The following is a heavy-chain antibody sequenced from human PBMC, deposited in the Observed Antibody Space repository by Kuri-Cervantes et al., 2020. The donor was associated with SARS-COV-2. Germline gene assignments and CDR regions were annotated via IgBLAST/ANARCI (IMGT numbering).Heavy chain of an antibody. D-gene: IGHD6-6*01. CDR3: ARGAIAAPTAGGMDV. CDR2: INHSGNT. Sequence: GSLRLSCAVYGGSFSDYYWSWVRQPPGKGLEWIGEINHSGNTNYDPSLKSRVTISVDTSKNQFSLKLSSVTAADTAVYYCARGAIAAPTAGGMDVWGQGTTVTVSS. CDR1: GGSFSDYY. V-gene: IGHV4-34*01. J-gene: IGHJ6*02.